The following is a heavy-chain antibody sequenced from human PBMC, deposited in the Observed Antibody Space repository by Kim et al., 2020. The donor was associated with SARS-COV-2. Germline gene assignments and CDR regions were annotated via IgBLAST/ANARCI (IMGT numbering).Heavy chain of an antibody. CDR2: IYYSGST. CDR1: GGSISSGGYY. Sequence: SETLSLTCTVSGGSISSGGYYWSWIRQHPGKGLEWIGYIYYSGSTYYNPSLKSRVTISVDTSKNQFSLKLSSVTAADTAVYYCARTAVPLLLFDYWGQGTLVTVSS. V-gene: IGHV4-31*03. CDR3: ARTAVPLLLFDY. J-gene: IGHJ4*02. D-gene: IGHD2-2*01.